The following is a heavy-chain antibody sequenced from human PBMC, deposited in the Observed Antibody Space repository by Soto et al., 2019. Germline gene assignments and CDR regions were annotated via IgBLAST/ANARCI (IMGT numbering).Heavy chain of an antibody. J-gene: IGHJ6*02. CDR3: ARITLVRGLSPLYHSGLDV. Sequence: QVQLVQSGGELKKPGASVKVSCRASGYTFSDYGITWVRQAPGQGLEWMGWISVSSGNTNYAQDVQGRVTMTTDTSTNTAYMELRSLKSDDTAVYFCARITLVRGLSPLYHSGLDVWGLGTTVTVSS. CDR2: ISVSSGNT. CDR1: GYTFSDYG. V-gene: IGHV1-18*01. D-gene: IGHD3-10*01.